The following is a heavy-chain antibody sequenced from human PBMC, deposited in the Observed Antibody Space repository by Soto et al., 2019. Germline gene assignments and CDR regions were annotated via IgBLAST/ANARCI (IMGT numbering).Heavy chain of an antibody. D-gene: IGHD3-3*01. CDR2: IYSSGST. Sequence: SETLSLTCTVTGGAISGYYWTWIRQSDGEGLEWIGRIYSSGSTNYNPSLKSRVTISLDTSMNYFSLRLSSVTAADTAVYYCARGQRFSDWFDPWGQGTLVTSPQ. V-gene: IGHV4-4*07. CDR3: ARGQRFSDWFDP. J-gene: IGHJ5*02. CDR1: GGAISGYY.